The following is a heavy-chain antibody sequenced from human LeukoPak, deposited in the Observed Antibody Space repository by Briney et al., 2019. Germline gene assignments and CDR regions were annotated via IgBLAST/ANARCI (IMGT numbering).Heavy chain of an antibody. CDR3: ARESSLGGGSGWSFDY. D-gene: IGHD6-19*01. CDR2: ISYDGSNK. Sequence: GGSLRLSCAASGFTFSSYAMHWVRQAPGKGLEWVAVISYDGSNKYYADSVKGRFTISRDNSKNTLYLQMNSLRAEDTAVYYCARESSLGGGSGWSFDYWGQGTLVTVSS. J-gene: IGHJ4*02. CDR1: GFTFSSYA. V-gene: IGHV3-30*04.